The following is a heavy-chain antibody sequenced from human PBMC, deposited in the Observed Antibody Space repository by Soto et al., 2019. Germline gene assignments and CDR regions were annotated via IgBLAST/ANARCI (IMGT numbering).Heavy chain of an antibody. V-gene: IGHV4-59*05. CDR1: GGSFSGYY. CDR3: ARQFEDGDYVVEYFQH. D-gene: IGHD4-17*01. Sequence: SETLSLTCAVYGGSFSGYYWSWIRQSPGKGLEWIGSIYYSGSTYYNPSLNGRGTISVDTSKKQFSLKVSSVTAADTAVYYCARQFEDGDYVVEYFQHWGQGTLVTVSS. CDR2: IYYSGST. J-gene: IGHJ1*01.